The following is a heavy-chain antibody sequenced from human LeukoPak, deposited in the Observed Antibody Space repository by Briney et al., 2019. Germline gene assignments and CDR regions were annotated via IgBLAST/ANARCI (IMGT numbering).Heavy chain of an antibody. V-gene: IGHV1-69*04. J-gene: IGHJ5*02. D-gene: IGHD3-9*01. CDR3: ATGRYFDRFYPNWFDP. Sequence: RASVKVSCKASGGTFSSYAISWVRQAPGQGLEWMGRIIPILGIANYAQKFQGRVTITADKSTSTAYMELSSLRSEDTAVYYCATGRYFDRFYPNWFDPCGQGTLVTVSA. CDR2: IIPILGIA. CDR1: GGTFSSYA.